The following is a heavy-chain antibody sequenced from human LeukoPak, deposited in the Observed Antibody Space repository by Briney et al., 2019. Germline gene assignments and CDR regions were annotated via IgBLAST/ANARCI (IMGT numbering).Heavy chain of an antibody. D-gene: IGHD3-10*01. CDR3: ARDTMVRGVIIPHFDY. V-gene: IGHV1-18*04. J-gene: IGHJ4*02. CDR2: ISAYNGNT. CDR1: GYTFTSYY. Sequence: ASVKVSCKASGYTFTSYYMHWVRQAPGQGLEWMGWISAYNGNTNYAQKLQGRVTMTTDTSTSTAYMELRSLRSDDTAVYYCARDTMVRGVIIPHFDYWGQGTLVTVSS.